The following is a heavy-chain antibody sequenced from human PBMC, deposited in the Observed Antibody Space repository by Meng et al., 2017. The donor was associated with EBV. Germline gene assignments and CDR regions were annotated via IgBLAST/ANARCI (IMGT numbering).Heavy chain of an antibody. CDR1: GGTFRSDA. Sequence: QGQLVPSGAGVKRPGSSGKVSGKTSGGTFRSDAVSWVRQAPGQGLEWMGGLIPMSDAPYYAQKFQDRVTITADESTSTHYMDLSGLRSEDTAVYYCASESGRGFTPDYWGQGTLVTVSS. D-gene: IGHD3-10*01. CDR3: ASESGRGFTPDY. CDR2: LIPMSDAP. J-gene: IGHJ4*02. V-gene: IGHV1-69*01.